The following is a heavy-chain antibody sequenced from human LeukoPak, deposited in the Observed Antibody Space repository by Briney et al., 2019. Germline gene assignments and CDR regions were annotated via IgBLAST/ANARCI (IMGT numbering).Heavy chain of an antibody. CDR3: ARAAAGRYYMDV. CDR2: IYYSGST. D-gene: IGHD6-13*01. CDR1: GGSISSYY. Sequence: PSETLSLTCTVSGGSISSYYWSWIRQPPGKGLEWIGYIYYSGSTNYNPSLKSRVTISVDTSKNQFSLKLSSVTAADTAVYYCARAAAGRYYMDVWGKGTTVTASS. V-gene: IGHV4-59*01. J-gene: IGHJ6*03.